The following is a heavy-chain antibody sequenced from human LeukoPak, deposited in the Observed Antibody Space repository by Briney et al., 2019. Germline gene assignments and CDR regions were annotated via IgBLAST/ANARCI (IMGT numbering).Heavy chain of an antibody. J-gene: IGHJ4*02. CDR3: ARDGSYDSSGYYLSSPKDDY. Sequence: GASVTVSCKASGYTFTGYGISWVRQAPGQGLEWMGWISAYNGNTNYAQKLQGRVTMTTDTSTSTAYMELRSLRSDDTAVCYCARDGSYDSSGYYLSSPKDDYWGQGTLVTVSS. CDR2: ISAYNGNT. V-gene: IGHV1-18*01. D-gene: IGHD3-22*01. CDR1: GYTFTGYG.